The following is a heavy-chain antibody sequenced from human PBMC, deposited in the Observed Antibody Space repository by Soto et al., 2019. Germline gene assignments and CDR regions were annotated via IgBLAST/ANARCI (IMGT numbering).Heavy chain of an antibody. CDR3: ARGGEPLGYYGLDV. V-gene: IGHV4-61*01. CDR1: GGPVRSGNHF. Sequence: KPSETLSLTCSVSGGPVRSGNHFWNWIRQPPGRGLEWLGYMYYTGVTNYNPSLKSRVSMSVDTSKDQFSLNLTSLTAADTAVYYCARGGEPLGYYGLDVWGQGTTVTVSS. J-gene: IGHJ6*02. CDR2: MYYTGVT.